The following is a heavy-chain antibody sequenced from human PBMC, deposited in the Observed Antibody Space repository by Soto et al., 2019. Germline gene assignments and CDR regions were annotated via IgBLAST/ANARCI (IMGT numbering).Heavy chain of an antibody. V-gene: IGHV3-66*01. CDR3: ARGGPRSSGYDPFDY. CDR2: IHSGGST. CDR1: GFTVGRNF. Sequence: EVQLVESGGGLVQPGGSLRLSCAASGFTVGRNFMNWVRQAPGKGLEWVSVIHSGGSTYYADSVKGRFTISRDNSKNTLYLQMNSLRAEDTAVYYCARGGPRSSGYDPFDYWGQGTLVTVSS. D-gene: IGHD3-22*01. J-gene: IGHJ4*02.